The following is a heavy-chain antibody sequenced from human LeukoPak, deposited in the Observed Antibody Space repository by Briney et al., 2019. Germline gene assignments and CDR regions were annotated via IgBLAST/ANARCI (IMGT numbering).Heavy chain of an antibody. CDR1: GFAFSNAW. CDR3: TRRHDYGGNSGADY. V-gene: IGHV3-73*01. Sequence: QAGGSLRLSCAASGFAFSNAWMSWVRQAPGKGLEWVGRIRSKANSYATAYAASVKGRFTISRDDSKNTAYLQMNSLKTEDTAVYYCTRRHDYGGNSGADYWGQGTLVTVSS. CDR2: IRSKANSYAT. D-gene: IGHD4-23*01. J-gene: IGHJ4*02.